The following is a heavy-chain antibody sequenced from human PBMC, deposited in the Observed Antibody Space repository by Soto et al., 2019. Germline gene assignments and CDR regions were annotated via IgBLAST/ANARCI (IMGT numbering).Heavy chain of an antibody. Sequence: GGSLRLSCAASGFTVSSNYMSWVRQAPGKGLEWVSVIYSGGSTYYADSVKGRFTISRDNSKNTLYLQMNSLRAEDTAVYYCARDKRPMITFGGVIVHYGMDVWGQGTTVTVSS. J-gene: IGHJ6*02. V-gene: IGHV3-53*01. CDR3: ARDKRPMITFGGVIVHYGMDV. CDR2: IYSGGST. CDR1: GFTVSSNY. D-gene: IGHD3-16*02.